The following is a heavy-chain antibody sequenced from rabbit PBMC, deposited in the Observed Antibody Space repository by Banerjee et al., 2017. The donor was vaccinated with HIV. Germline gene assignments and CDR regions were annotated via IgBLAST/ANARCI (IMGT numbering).Heavy chain of an antibody. CDR3: ARRMVVAGAIYFNL. Sequence: QEQLEESGGDLVKPGASLTLTCTASGFSFSSSHWMCWVRQAPGKGLEWIGYIDPVFGSAYYARWVNGRFTISSHNAQNTLYLQLNSLTAADTATYFCARRMVVAGAIYFNLWGPGTLVTVS. CDR2: IDPVFGSA. V-gene: IGHV1S45*01. D-gene: IGHD4-1*01. J-gene: IGHJ4*01. CDR1: GFSFSSSHW.